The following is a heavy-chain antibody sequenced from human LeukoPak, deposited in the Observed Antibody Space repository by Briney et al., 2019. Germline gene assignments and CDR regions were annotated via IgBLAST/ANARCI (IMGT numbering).Heavy chain of an antibody. CDR2: VYYSGST. D-gene: IGHD3-9*01. CDR1: GASVSGSDSN. CDR3: TRLSKGRYFDYIFDY. V-gene: IGHV4-39*01. J-gene: IGHJ4*02. Sequence: SETLSLTCTVSGASVSGSDSNWGWVRQPPGKGLEWMGNVYYSGSTAYNPSLKSRVTMSVDTSKNQFSLKMTSVTAADTAVYYCTRLSKGRYFDYIFDYWGQGTLVTVSS.